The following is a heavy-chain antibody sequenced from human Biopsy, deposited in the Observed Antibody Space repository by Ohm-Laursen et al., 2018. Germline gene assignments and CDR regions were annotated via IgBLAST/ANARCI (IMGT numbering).Heavy chain of an antibody. Sequence: GASVKVSCKASGYTFNAYYIHWMRQAPGQGLEWMGWINPATGETRYAQRFQGRVTMTRDTSVTTAYMQLSSLTSDDTALYYCAKPSGGVSTIGFDPWGQGTQVIASS. CDR2: INPATGET. CDR3: AKPSGGVSTIGFDP. J-gene: IGHJ5*02. V-gene: IGHV1-2*02. D-gene: IGHD3-16*01. CDR1: GYTFNAYY.